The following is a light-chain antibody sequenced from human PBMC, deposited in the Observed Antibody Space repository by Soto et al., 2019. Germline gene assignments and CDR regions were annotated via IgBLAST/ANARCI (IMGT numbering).Light chain of an antibody. J-gene: IGLJ2*01. CDR3: AAWDGRLSGVV. CDR2: WND. CDR1: SSNIGSNY. V-gene: IGLV1-47*01. Sequence: QAVVTQPPSASGTPGQRVTISCSGSSSNIGSNYVYWYQHFPGTAPKLLIYWNDQRPSGVPDRISGSKSGTSASLAISGLRSVDEAEYYCAAWDGRLSGVVFGGGTKLTVL.